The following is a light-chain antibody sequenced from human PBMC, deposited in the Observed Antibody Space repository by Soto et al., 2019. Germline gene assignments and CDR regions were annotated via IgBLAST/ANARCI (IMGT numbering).Light chain of an antibody. CDR3: QQYDNWPPIT. J-gene: IGKJ5*01. CDR2: GAS. V-gene: IGKV3-15*01. CDR1: QSVSSN. Sequence: EIVLTQSPATLSLSPGERATLSCRASQSVSSNLAWYQQRPGQAPRLVIYGASTRATGIPARFSGSGSGTDFTLTISSLQSEDFAVYYCQQYDNWPPITFGQGTRLEIK.